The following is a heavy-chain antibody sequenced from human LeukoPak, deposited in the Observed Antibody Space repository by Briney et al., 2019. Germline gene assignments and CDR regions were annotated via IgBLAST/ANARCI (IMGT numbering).Heavy chain of an antibody. V-gene: IGHV3-11*04. CDR3: ARDCDFWSGYCPYMDV. D-gene: IGHD3-3*01. J-gene: IGHJ6*03. CDR1: GFTFSDYY. CDR2: ISSSSSTI. Sequence: GGSLRLSCAASGFTFSDYYMSWIRQAPGKGLEWVSYISSSSSTIYYADSVKGRFTISRDNAKNSLYLQMNSLRAEDTAVYYCARDCDFWSGYCPYMDVWGKGTTVTVSS.